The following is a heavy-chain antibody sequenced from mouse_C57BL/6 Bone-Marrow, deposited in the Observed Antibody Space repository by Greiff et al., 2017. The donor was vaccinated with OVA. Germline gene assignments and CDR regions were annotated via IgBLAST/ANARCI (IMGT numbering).Heavy chain of an antibody. CDR2: IDPETGGT. CDR3: TRALRRYAMDY. D-gene: IGHD2-4*01. Sequence: QVQLKQSGAELVRPGASVTLSCKASGYTFTDYEMTWVKQTPVHGLEWIGAIDPETGGTAYNQKFKGKAILTADKSSSTAYMELRSLTSEDSAVYYCTRALRRYAMDYWGQGTSVTVSS. V-gene: IGHV1-15*01. J-gene: IGHJ4*01. CDR1: GYTFTDYE.